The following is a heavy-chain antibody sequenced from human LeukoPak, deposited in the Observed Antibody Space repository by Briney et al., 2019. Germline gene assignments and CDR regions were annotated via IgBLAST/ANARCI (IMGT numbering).Heavy chain of an antibody. CDR1: GGSISSYY. J-gene: IGHJ6*03. CDR3: AGGYYYGSGSYSYMDV. V-gene: IGHV4-4*07. CDR2: IHTSGST. Sequence: SETLSLTCTVSGGSISSYYWSWIRQPAGKGLEWIGRIHTSGSTNYNPSLKSRVTMSVDTSKNQFSLKLSSVTAADTAVYYCAGGYYYGSGSYSYMDVWGKGTTVTISS. D-gene: IGHD3-10*01.